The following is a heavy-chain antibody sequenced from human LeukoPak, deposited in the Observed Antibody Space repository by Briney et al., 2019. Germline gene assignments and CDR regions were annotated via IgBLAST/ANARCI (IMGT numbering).Heavy chain of an antibody. CDR1: GGSISSSNW. V-gene: IGHV4-4*02. CDR2: IYHSGST. Sequence: SETLSLTCAVSGGSISSSNWWSWVRQAPGKGQEWIGEIYHSGSTNYNPSLKSRVTISVDKSKNQFSLKLSSVTAADTAVYYCARVKSSGIYFDYWGQGTLITVSS. D-gene: IGHD3-10*01. J-gene: IGHJ4*02. CDR3: ARVKSSGIYFDY.